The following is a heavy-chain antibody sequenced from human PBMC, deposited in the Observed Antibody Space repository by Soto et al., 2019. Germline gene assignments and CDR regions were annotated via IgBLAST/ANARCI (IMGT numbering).Heavy chain of an antibody. V-gene: IGHV3-23*01. CDR2: ISGGIGST. CDR1: GFSFGTYA. J-gene: IGHJ4*02. Sequence: GGSLRLSCVASGFSFGTYAMTWVRQVPGKGLEWVSTISGGIGSTFYADSVKGRFTISRDISKKMLFLHMNGLRGEDTGTYYFAKGAARYFDYWGRGTLVTVS. CDR3: AKGAARYFDY. D-gene: IGHD1-26*01.